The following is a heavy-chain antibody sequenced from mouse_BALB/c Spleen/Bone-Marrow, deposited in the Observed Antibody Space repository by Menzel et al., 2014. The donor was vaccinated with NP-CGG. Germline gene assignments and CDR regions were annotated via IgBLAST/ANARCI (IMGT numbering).Heavy chain of an antibody. J-gene: IGHJ2*01. CDR1: GFTFSSYT. CDR2: ISNGGGST. CDR3: ARQIYFPYFDY. V-gene: IGHV5-12-2*01. D-gene: IGHD2-1*01. Sequence: EVMLVESGGGLVQPGGSLKLSCAASGFTFSSYTMSWVRPTPEKRLEWVAYISNGGGSTYYPDTVKGRFTISRDNAKNTLYLQMSSLKSEDTAMYYCARQIYFPYFDYWGQGTTLTVSS.